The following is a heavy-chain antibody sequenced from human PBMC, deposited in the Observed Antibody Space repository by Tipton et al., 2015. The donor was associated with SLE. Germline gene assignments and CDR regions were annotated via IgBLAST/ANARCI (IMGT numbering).Heavy chain of an antibody. CDR1: GDSINGYY. Sequence: LRLSCTVSGDSINGYYWSWIRQPPWKGLEWIGYIYYTGSTNYNPSLKSRLTISEDTSRNQFSLKVTSVTAADTAVYYCARHLPMGKRAFDIWGQGTMVTVSS. D-gene: IGHD7-27*01. V-gene: IGHV4-59*08. CDR3: ARHLPMGKRAFDI. J-gene: IGHJ3*02. CDR2: IYYTGST.